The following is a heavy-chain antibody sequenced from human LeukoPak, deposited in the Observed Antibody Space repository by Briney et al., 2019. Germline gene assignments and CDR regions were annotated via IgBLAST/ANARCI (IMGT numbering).Heavy chain of an antibody. J-gene: IGHJ4*02. CDR1: GFTFSSYA. D-gene: IGHD3-22*01. V-gene: IGHV3-23*01. CDR3: ASRGGYYYASSGYYYY. Sequence: GGSLRLSCAASGFTFSSYAMSWVRQAPGKGLEWVSAISGSGGTTHFADSVKGRFTISGDNSKNTLYLQMNSLRAEDTAVYYCASRGGYYYASSGYYYYWGQGTLVTVSS. CDR2: ISGSGGTT.